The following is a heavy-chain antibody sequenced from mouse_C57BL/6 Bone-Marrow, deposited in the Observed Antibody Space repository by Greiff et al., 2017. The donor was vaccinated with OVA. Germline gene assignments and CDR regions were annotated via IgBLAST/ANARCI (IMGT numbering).Heavy chain of an antibody. J-gene: IGHJ3*01. Sequence: DVMLVESGGGLVQPKGSLKLSCAASGFTFNTYAMHWVRQAPGKGLEWVARIRSKSSNYATYYADSVKDRFTISRDDSQSMLYLQMNNLKTEDTALYYCVRSGYDYDEAWFAYWGQGTLVTVSA. D-gene: IGHD2-4*01. V-gene: IGHV10-3*01. CDR1: GFTFNTYA. CDR2: IRSKSSNYAT. CDR3: VRSGYDYDEAWFAY.